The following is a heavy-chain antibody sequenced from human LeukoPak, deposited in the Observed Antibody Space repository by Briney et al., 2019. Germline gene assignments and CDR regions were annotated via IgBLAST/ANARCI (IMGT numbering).Heavy chain of an antibody. Sequence: GGSLRLSCAASEFSLSNYAMNWVRQAPGKGLEWVSTISTGGGSTYYADSVKGRFTISRDNSKNTLYLQMNSLRADDTAIYYCAKAKGAYGDYYYYYMDVWGKGTTVTVSS. CDR3: AKAKGAYGDYYYYYMDV. V-gene: IGHV3-23*01. D-gene: IGHD4-17*01. CDR1: EFSLSNYA. CDR2: ISTGGGST. J-gene: IGHJ6*03.